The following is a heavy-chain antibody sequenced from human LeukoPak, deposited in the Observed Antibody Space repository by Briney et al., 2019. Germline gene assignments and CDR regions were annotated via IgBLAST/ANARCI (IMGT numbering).Heavy chain of an antibody. CDR1: GFTFSSYA. J-gene: IGHJ4*02. V-gene: IGHV3-23*01. D-gene: IGHD2-2*02. CDR2: ISGSGGST. Sequence: GSLRLSCAASGFTFSSYAMSWVRQAPGKGLEWVSAISGSGGSTYYADSVKGRFTISRDNSKNTLYLQMNSLRAEDTAVYYCASGGGGYCSSTSCYMDPIYWGQGTLVTVSS. CDR3: ASGGGGYCSSTSCYMDPIY.